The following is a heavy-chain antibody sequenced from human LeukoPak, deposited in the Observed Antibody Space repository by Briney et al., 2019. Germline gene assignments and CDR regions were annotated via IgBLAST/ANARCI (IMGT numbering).Heavy chain of an antibody. J-gene: IGHJ4*02. CDR3: AIRFGRLEAGGTPFDS. CDR1: GGSISSSNW. Sequence: SETLSLTCAVSGGSISSSNWWSWVRQPPGQGLEWIGEIYHSGSTNYNPSLKSRVTISVDRSKKQFSLKLTSVTAADTALYYCAIRFGRLEAGGTPFDSWGQGTLVTVSS. D-gene: IGHD6-13*01. V-gene: IGHV4-4*02. CDR2: IYHSGST.